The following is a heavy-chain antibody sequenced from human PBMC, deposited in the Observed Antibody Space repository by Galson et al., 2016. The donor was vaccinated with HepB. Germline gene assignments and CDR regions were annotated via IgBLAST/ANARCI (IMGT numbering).Heavy chain of an antibody. CDR1: GFPFSSYA. CDR2: ISGAGTA. V-gene: IGHV3-23*01. J-gene: IGHJ6*02. D-gene: IGHD3-10*01. Sequence: SLRLSCGASGFPFSSYAMSWVRQAPGKGLAWVSTISGAGTASYADSVKARFTISRDNSKNTLYLQMNNLRPEDTAVYFCARDPPGVPDFALDVWGQGTTVTVSS. CDR3: ARDPPGVPDFALDV.